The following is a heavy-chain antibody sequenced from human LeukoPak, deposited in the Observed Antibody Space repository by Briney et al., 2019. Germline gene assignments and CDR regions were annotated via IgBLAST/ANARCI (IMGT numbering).Heavy chain of an antibody. CDR2: INPNSGDT. V-gene: IGHV1-2*02. Sequence: EASVKVSCKASGYTFTGYYMHWVRQAPGQGLEWMGWINPNSGDTNYAQKFQGRVTMTRDTSINTAYMELSRLRSDDTAVYYCARDRSPAPGRSYGRGHFDYWGQGTLVTVSS. D-gene: IGHD5-18*01. CDR1: GYTFTGYY. CDR3: ARDRSPAPGRSYGRGHFDY. J-gene: IGHJ4*02.